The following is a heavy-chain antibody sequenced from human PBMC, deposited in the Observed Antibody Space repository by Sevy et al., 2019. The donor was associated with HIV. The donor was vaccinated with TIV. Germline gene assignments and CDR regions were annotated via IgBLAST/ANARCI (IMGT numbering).Heavy chain of an antibody. CDR2: FYYSGDT. J-gene: IGHJ3*01. V-gene: IGHV4-59*01. Sequence: SETLSLTCTVSGGSISSYYWSWIRQPPGKGLEWIGYFYYSGDTDYNSSLKNRVTISVDKSKNQLSLRLSCVTAADTAVYYCARERYDSNWYGLESGTDALDVWGQGTLVTVSS. CDR1: GGSISSYY. D-gene: IGHD4-4*01. CDR3: ARERYDSNWYGLESGTDALDV.